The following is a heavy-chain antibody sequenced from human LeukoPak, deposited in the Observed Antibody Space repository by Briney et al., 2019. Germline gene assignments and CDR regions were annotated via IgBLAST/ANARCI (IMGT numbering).Heavy chain of an antibody. J-gene: IGHJ4*02. V-gene: IGHV7-4-1*02. CDR1: GYTFTSYA. D-gene: IGHD4-23*01. Sequence: GASVKVSCKASGYTFTSYAMNWVRQAPGQGLEWMGWINTNTGNPTYAQGFTGRFVFSLDTSVSTAYLQISSLKAEDTAVYYCARGHRDTVGMGKYPREEIDYWGQGTLVTVSS. CDR3: ARGHRDTVGMGKYPREEIDY. CDR2: INTNTGNP.